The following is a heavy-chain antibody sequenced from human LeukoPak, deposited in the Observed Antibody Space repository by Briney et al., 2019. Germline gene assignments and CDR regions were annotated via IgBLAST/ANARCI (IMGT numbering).Heavy chain of an antibody. CDR2: IGGSGAST. D-gene: IGHD3-22*01. CDR3: AKDMWAVKPYYYDS. Sequence: GGSLRLSCAASGFIFYSYAMSWVRQAPGKGLEWVSAIGGSGASTYYADSVKGRFTISRDNSKNTLYLQMNSLRAEDTAVYYCAKDMWAVKPYYYDSWGQGTLVTVSS. V-gene: IGHV3-23*01. J-gene: IGHJ4*02. CDR1: GFIFYSYA.